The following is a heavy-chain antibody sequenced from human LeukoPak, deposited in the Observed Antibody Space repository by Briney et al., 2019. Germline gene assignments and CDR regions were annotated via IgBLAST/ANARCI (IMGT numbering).Heavy chain of an antibody. V-gene: IGHV3-30*02. Sequence: GGSLRLSCEASGFSFSSFGMHWARQAPGKGLEWVAFIHYGGSSQYYADSVKGRFTISRDISKSTLYLQMSSLTTEDTAVYYCAKVRRISGYYSIDYWGQGTLVIVSS. D-gene: IGHD3-22*01. J-gene: IGHJ4*02. CDR3: AKVRRISGYYSIDY. CDR2: IHYGGSSQ. CDR1: GFSFSSFG.